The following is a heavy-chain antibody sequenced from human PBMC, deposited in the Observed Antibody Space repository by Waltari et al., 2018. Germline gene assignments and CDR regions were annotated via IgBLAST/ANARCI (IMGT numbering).Heavy chain of an antibody. CDR1: GGSIRTLQFF. D-gene: IGHD5-18*01. CDR3: AVSPDTATSRAAFHF. V-gene: IGHV4-61*02. J-gene: IGHJ6*02. CDR2: IYRSGVT. Sequence: QVQLQASGPGLAKASQTLSLTCDVSGGSIRTLQFFWSWIRQPAGKGLEWIGRIYRSGVTDYNPSLRGRATMFLDMSKNQFSLTVDSLIAADTAVYYCAVSPDTATSRAAFHFWGPGTTVSVSS.